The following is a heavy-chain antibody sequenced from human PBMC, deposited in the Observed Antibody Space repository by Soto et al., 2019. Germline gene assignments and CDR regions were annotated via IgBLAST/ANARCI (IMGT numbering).Heavy chain of an antibody. Sequence: GGSLRLSCAASGFTFSSYAMSWVRQAPGKGLEWVSAISGSGGSTYYADSVKGRFTISRDNSKNTLYLQMNSPRAEDTAVYYCAKFPPGYSSGWYYYFDYWGQGTLVTVSS. CDR2: ISGSGGST. J-gene: IGHJ4*02. D-gene: IGHD6-19*01. CDR3: AKFPPGYSSGWYYYFDY. CDR1: GFTFSSYA. V-gene: IGHV3-23*01.